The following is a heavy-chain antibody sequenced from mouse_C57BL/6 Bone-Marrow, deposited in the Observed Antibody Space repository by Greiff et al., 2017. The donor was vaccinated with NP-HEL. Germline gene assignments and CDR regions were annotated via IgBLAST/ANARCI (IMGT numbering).Heavy chain of an antibody. Sequence: QVQLQQSGAELARPGASVKLSCKASGYTFTSYGISWVKQRTGQGLEWIGEIYPRSGNTYYNEKVKGKATLTADKSSSTAYMELRSLTSEDSAVYFCARWGYYGSSYAMDYWGQGTSVTVSS. J-gene: IGHJ4*01. V-gene: IGHV1-81*01. CDR1: GYTFTSYG. CDR2: IYPRSGNT. D-gene: IGHD1-1*01. CDR3: ARWGYYGSSYAMDY.